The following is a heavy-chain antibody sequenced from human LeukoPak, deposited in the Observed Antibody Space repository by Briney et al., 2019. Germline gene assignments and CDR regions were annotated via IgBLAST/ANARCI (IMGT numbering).Heavy chain of an antibody. CDR3: AKDLEDIVVVVAATLTNYYYYGMDV. V-gene: IGHV3-30*18. CDR2: ISYDGSNK. J-gene: IGHJ6*04. CDR1: GFTFSSYG. D-gene: IGHD2-15*01. Sequence: GRSLRLSCAASGFTFSSYGMHWVRQAPGKGLEWVAVISYDGSNKYYADSVKGRFTISRDNSKNTLYLQMNSLRAEDTAVYYRAKDLEDIVVVVAATLTNYYYYGMDVWGKGTTVTVSS.